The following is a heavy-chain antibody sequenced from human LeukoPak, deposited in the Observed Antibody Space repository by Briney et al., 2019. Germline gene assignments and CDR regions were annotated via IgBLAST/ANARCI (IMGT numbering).Heavy chain of an antibody. CDR2: IRSKAYGGTT. J-gene: IGHJ4*02. V-gene: IGHV3-49*04. CDR3: TRASKDGYDY. Sequence: PGGSLRLSCTASGFTFGDYAMSWARQAPGKGLEWVGFIRSKAYGGTTEYAASVKGRFTISRDDSKSIAYLQMNSLKTEDTAVYYCTRASKDGYDYWGQGTLVTVSS. D-gene: IGHD5-24*01. CDR1: GFTFGDYA.